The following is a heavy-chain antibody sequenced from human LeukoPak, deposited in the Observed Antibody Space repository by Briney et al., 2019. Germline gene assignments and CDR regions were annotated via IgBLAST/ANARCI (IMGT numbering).Heavy chain of an antibody. D-gene: IGHD1-26*01. Sequence: GGSLRLSCAASGFTFSSYGMSWVRQAPGKGLEWVSSISSSSSYIYYADSLKGRFTISRDNAKNSLYLQMNSLTAEDSAVYYCASRRGSNRPFDYWGQGTLVTVSS. CDR1: GFTFSSYG. CDR2: ISSSSSYI. V-gene: IGHV3-21*01. CDR3: ASRRGSNRPFDY. J-gene: IGHJ4*02.